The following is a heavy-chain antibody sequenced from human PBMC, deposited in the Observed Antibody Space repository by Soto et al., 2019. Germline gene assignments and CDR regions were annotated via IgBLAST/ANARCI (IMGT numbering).Heavy chain of an antibody. D-gene: IGHD4-17*01. CDR2: IIPIFGTP. CDR1: GGTFSNFA. CDR3: ARDDYDDYGGGGMDA. Sequence: QVQLVQSGAEVKKPGSSVKVSCKASGGTFSNFAISWVRQAPGQGLEWMGGIIPIFGTPNYAQKFQGRVTITADESTSTAYMELSSLKSDDAAVYYCARDDYDDYGGGGMDAWGQGTTVTVSS. J-gene: IGHJ6*02. V-gene: IGHV1-69*01.